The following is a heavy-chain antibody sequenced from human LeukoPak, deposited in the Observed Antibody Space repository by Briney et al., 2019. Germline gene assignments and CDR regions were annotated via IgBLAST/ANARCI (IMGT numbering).Heavy chain of an antibody. V-gene: IGHV1-69*13. Sequence: ASVKVSCKAYGGTFSSYAISWVRQAPGQGREWMGGIIPIFGTANYAQKFQGRVTITADESTSAAYMELSSLRSEDTAVYYCARAWPKGGFYFDNWGQGTLVTVSS. J-gene: IGHJ4*02. CDR3: ARAWPKGGFYFDN. CDR1: GGTFSSYA. D-gene: IGHD1-26*01. CDR2: IIPIFGTA.